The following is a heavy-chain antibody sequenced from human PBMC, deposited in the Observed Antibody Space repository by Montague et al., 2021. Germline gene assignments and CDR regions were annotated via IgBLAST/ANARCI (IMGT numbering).Heavy chain of an antibody. Sequence: ETLSLTCTVSGGSTSSNSYGWAWIRQPPGRGLEYVGTTFNTGSSYYSPSLKSRVTISVDTSKNQFSLRLSAVTAADTAVYYCARSLYCIGGSCYSGFDPWGQGTLVTVSS. D-gene: IGHD2-15*01. J-gene: IGHJ5*02. CDR3: ARSLYCIGGSCYSGFDP. CDR1: GGSTSSNSYG. V-gene: IGHV4-39*01. CDR2: TFNTGSS.